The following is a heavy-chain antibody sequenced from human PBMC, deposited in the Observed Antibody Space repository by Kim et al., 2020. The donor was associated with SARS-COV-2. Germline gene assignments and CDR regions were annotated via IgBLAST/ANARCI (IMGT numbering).Heavy chain of an antibody. V-gene: IGHV4-59*09. Sequence: NYNPSLKSRVTRSVDTSKNQCSLKLSSVTAADTAVYYCARGIAVVDYFDYWGQGTLVTVSS. CDR3: ARGIAVVDYFDY. J-gene: IGHJ4*02. D-gene: IGHD6-19*01.